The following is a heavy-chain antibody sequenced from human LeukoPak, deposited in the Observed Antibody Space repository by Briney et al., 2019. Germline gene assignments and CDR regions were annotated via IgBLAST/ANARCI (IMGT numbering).Heavy chain of an antibody. CDR2: INPNSGGT. D-gene: IGHD3-10*01. V-gene: IGHV1-2*02. CDR3: ARENYYGSGSYFNHYYYYYMDV. Sequence: ASVKVSCKASGYTFTGYYMHRVRQAPGQGLEWMGWINPNSGGTNYAQKFQGRVTMTRDTSISTAYMELSRLRSDDTAVYYCARENYYGSGSYFNHYYYYYMDVWGKGTTVTISS. CDR1: GYTFTGYY. J-gene: IGHJ6*03.